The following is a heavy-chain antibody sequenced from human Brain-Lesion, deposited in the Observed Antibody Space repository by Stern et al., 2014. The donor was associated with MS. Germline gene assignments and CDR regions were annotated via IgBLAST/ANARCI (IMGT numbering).Heavy chain of an antibody. CDR3: ATLSPGAGGNYYRHFDY. CDR1: GYTLNELS. D-gene: IGHD1-26*01. V-gene: IGHV1-24*01. CDR2: FDSDDGET. J-gene: IGHJ4*02. Sequence: VQLVQSGAEVVQPGASLKVSCTASGYTLNELSMHWVRQAPRKGLEWMAGFDSDDGETSYAQKFQGRVNMTVATSTDTAYMELSRLRSEDTAVYYCATLSPGAGGNYYRHFDYWGQGTLVTVSS.